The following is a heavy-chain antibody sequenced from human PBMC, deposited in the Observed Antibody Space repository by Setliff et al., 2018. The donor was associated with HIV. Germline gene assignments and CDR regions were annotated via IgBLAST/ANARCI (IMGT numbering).Heavy chain of an antibody. CDR1: GFTFSSYT. Sequence: GGSLRLSCAASGFTFSSYTMNWVRQAPGKGLEWVSSISSSSYYIYYADSVKGRFTISRDDAQNSLFLQMNSLRAEDTAVYYCASIELAAMVPVDYWGQGTLVTVSS. J-gene: IGHJ4*02. V-gene: IGHV3-21*01. D-gene: IGHD5-18*01. CDR2: ISSSSYYI. CDR3: ASIELAAMVPVDY.